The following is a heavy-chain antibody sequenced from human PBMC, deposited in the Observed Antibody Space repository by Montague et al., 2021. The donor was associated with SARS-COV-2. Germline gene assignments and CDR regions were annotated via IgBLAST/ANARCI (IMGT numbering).Heavy chain of an antibody. CDR3: ARSTVTNSPFGFSNKLRSRYNGMDV. Sequence: SETLSLTCDVYGGSFSGYYLNWIRQPPGKGLEWIGEVNHSGSTNYNPSLKSRVTIAVDTSKNQVSLKLTSVTAADTAVFYCARSTVTNSPFGFSNKLRSRYNGMDVWGQGTTVTVSS. J-gene: IGHJ6*02. CDR2: VNHSGST. V-gene: IGHV4-34*01. CDR1: GGSFSGYY. D-gene: IGHD4-17*01.